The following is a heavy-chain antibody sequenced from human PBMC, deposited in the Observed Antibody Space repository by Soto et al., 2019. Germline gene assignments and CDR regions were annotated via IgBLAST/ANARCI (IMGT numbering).Heavy chain of an antibody. J-gene: IGHJ4*02. CDR3: AHSPCSGGTCYLFDY. V-gene: IGHV2-5*02. CDR1: GFSLSTSGVG. D-gene: IGHD2-15*01. CDR2: MYWDDVQ. Sequence: QITLRESGPTLVKPTQTLTLTCTISGFSLSTSGVGVGWIRQPPGKSLEWLALMYWDDVQRYSPSLKTRLTITKDTSRRQVVLTMTNMDPVDTATYYCAHSPCSGGTCYLFDYWGQGTLVTVSS.